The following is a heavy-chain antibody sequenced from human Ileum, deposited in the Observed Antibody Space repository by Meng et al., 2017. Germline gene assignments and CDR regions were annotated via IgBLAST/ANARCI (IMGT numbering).Heavy chain of an antibody. J-gene: IGHJ4*02. CDR2: SRNKAHSYST. V-gene: IGHV3-72*01. Sequence: GESLKISCAASGFTFSDLYMDWVRQAPGKGLEWVGRSRNKAHSYSTEYAASVKGRFTISRDDSKNSLYLQMNSLTTEDTAMYYCTRVIQLGGRYFLAYWGQGTLVTVSS. D-gene: IGHD3-16*02. CDR1: GFTFSDLY. CDR3: TRVIQLGGRYFLAY.